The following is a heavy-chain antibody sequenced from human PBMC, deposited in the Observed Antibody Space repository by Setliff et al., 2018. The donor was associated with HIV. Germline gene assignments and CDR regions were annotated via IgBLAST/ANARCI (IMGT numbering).Heavy chain of an antibody. CDR3: ARGVGEYYNFWSGYPAWYFDY. Sequence: SETLSLTCTVSGGSITGHYWSWIRQPPGKGLEWIGYIYYSGSTNYNPSLKSRVTISVDTSKNQFSLKLSSVTAADTAVYYCARGVGEYYNFWSGYPAWYFDYWGQGTLVTVSS. CDR1: GGSITGHY. D-gene: IGHD3-3*01. J-gene: IGHJ4*02. CDR2: IYYSGST. V-gene: IGHV4-59*11.